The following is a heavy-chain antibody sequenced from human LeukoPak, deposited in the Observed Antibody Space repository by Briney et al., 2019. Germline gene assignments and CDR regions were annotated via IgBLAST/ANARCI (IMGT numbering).Heavy chain of an antibody. CDR1: GASISSGHW. Sequence: SETLSLTCAVSGASISSGHWWSWVRQPPGKGLEWIGEIFHSGSTNYNPSLKSRVTISVDKSKNQFSLNLNSVTAADTAVYYCAREVGGDYDALDYWGQGTPVTVSS. D-gene: IGHD4-17*01. V-gene: IGHV4-4*02. J-gene: IGHJ4*02. CDR2: IFHSGST. CDR3: AREVGGDYDALDY.